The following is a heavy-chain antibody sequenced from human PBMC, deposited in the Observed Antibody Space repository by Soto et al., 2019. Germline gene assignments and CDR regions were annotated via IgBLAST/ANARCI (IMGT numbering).Heavy chain of an antibody. CDR1: GFTFSDYG. CDR3: ARDPRNCASTSCTPHSLNNWFDP. V-gene: IGHV3-30*03. J-gene: IGHJ5*02. CDR2: ISHDGGDI. D-gene: IGHD2-2*01. Sequence: QVQLVESGGGVVQPGTSLRLSCAPSGFTFSDYGIHWVRQSPGKGVEWVAVISHDGGDIFYADSVKGRFTISRDNSKNTLYLQMNSLKPEDTDVYYCARDPRNCASTSCTPHSLNNWFDPWGQGDLVAGSS.